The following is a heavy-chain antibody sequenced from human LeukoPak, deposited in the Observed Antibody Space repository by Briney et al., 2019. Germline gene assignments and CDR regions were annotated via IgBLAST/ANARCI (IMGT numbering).Heavy chain of an antibody. V-gene: IGHV4-34*01. CDR2: VNHSGST. CDR3: ARGMGRVSYYYYYFMDV. J-gene: IGHJ6*03. CDR1: GGSLSGYY. Sequence: SETLSLTCGVSGGSLSGYYWSWIHQPPGKGLEWIGEVNHSGSTNYRSSLKSRVTISVDTSKRQFSLKLNSVTAADTAVYYCARGMGRVSYYYYYFMDVWGKGTTVTVSS.